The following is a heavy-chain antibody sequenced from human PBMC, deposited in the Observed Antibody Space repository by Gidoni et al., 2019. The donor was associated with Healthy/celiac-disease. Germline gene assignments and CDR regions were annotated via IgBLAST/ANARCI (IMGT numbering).Heavy chain of an antibody. V-gene: IGHV3-30-3*01. J-gene: IGHJ4*01. Sequence: QVQLVESGGGVVQPGRSLRLSCAASGLPFSSYAMHWVRQAPGKGLAWVAVISYDGSNKYYADSVKGRFTISRDNSTNTLYLQMNSLRAEDTAVYYCARVVGTVVPPDYWGHGTLVTVSS. CDR2: ISYDGSNK. D-gene: IGHD2-15*01. CDR1: GLPFSSYA. CDR3: ARVVGTVVPPDY.